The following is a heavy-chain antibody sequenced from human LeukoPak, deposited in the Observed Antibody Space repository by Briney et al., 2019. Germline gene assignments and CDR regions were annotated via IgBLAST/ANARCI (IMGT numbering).Heavy chain of an antibody. CDR1: GDSVSSNSAA. CDR3: ARGSSWYGGDYYGMDV. Sequence: SQTLSLTCANSGDSVSSNSAAWNWIRQSPSRGLEWLGRTYYRSKWYNDYAVSVKSRITINPDTSKNQFSLQLNSVTPEDTAVCYCARGSSWYGGDYYGMDVWGQGTTVTVSS. CDR2: TYYRSKWYN. V-gene: IGHV6-1*01. D-gene: IGHD6-13*01. J-gene: IGHJ6*02.